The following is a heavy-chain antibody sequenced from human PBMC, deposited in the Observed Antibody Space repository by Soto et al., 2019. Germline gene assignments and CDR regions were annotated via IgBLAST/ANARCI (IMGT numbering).Heavy chain of an antibody. CDR1: GGTSSSYA. CDR2: IIPIFGTA. Sequence: ASVKVSCKASGGTSSSYAISWVRQAPGQGLEWMGGIIPIFGTANYAQKFQGRVTITADESTSTAYMELSSLRSEDTAVYYCATPPGRGYHYYDYWGQGTLVTVSS. V-gene: IGHV1-69*13. J-gene: IGHJ4*02. CDR3: ATPPGRGYHYYDY. D-gene: IGHD3-16*02.